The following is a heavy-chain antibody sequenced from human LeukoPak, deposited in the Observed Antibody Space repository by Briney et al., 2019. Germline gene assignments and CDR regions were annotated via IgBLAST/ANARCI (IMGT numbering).Heavy chain of an antibody. CDR1: GGSISTYY. D-gene: IGHD2-2*02. Sequence: KPSETLSLTCTVSGGSISTYYWSWIRQPAGKGLEWIGRIYTSGGTNYNPSLKSRVTMSVDTSKNQFSLRLTSVTAADTAVYYCARGRYCSSTSCYIGGMLSLYYYYMDVWGKGTTVTVSS. V-gene: IGHV4-4*07. CDR3: ARGRYCSSTSCYIGGMLSLYYYYMDV. CDR2: IYTSGGT. J-gene: IGHJ6*03.